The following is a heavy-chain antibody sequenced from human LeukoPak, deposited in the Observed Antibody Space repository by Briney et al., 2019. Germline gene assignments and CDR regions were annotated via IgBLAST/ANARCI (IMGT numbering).Heavy chain of an antibody. V-gene: IGHV3-15*01. CDR3: TTGPRSARVQYYYYYYMDV. CDR2: NKSKTEGGTT. D-gene: IGHD3-3*01. Sequence: GGPLRLFCALSGFTQRNVGMRWVRQATGKGVGWVGRNKSKTEGGTTDYAAPVKGKFTISRDDSKTTPYLQMHRLKTEDTAVYYCTTGPRSARVQYYYYYYMDVWGKGTTVTVSS. J-gene: IGHJ6*03. CDR1: GFTQRNVG.